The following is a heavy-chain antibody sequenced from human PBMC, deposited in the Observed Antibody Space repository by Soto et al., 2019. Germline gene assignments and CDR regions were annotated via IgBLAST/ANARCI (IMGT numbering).Heavy chain of an antibody. V-gene: IGHV3-23*01. CDR2: ISGSGGST. CDR3: AKGGQLLPRGWFDP. Sequence: PVGSLRLSCAASVVTFIPYAMSWVRQASGKGLEWVSAISGSGGSTYYADSVKGRFTISRDNSKNTLYLQMNSLRAEDTAVYYCAKGGQLLPRGWFDPWGQGSLGTV. J-gene: IGHJ5*02. D-gene: IGHD2-2*01. CDR1: VVTFIPYA.